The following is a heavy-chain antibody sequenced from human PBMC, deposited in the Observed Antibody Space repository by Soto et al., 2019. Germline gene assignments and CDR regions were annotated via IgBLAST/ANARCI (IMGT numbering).Heavy chain of an antibody. D-gene: IGHD2-2*01. CDR2: INPNSGGT. J-gene: IGHJ4*02. Sequence: ASVKVSCKTSGYTFTGYYMHWVRQAPGQGLEWMGWINPNSGGTNYAQKFQGRVTMTRDTSISTAYMELSRLRSDDTAVYYCARLTVPLDIVVLPAASYDYWGQGTLVTVSS. CDR1: GYTFTGYY. V-gene: IGHV1-2*02. CDR3: ARLTVPLDIVVLPAASYDY.